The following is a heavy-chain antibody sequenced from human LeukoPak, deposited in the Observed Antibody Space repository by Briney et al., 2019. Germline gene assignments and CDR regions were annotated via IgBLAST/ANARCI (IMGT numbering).Heavy chain of an antibody. V-gene: IGHV4-34*01. J-gene: IGHJ4*02. CDR2: INHSGST. D-gene: IGHD4-17*01. CDR3: AREDGDSPQYY. CDR1: GGSFSGYY. Sequence: SETLSLTCGVYGGSFSGYYWSWIRQPPGKGLEWIGEINHSGSTNYNPSLKSRVTISVDTSKNQFSLKLSSVTAADTAVYYCAREDGDSPQYYWGQGTLVTVSS.